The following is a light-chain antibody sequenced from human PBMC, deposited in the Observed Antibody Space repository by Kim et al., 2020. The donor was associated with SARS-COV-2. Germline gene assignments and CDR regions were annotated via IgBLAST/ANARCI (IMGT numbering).Light chain of an antibody. V-gene: IGKV3D-15*01. J-gene: IGKJ5*01. Sequence: VTTRERATLSCRASQSVSTNLAWYQQQPGQAPRLLIYGASTRATGIPARFSGSGSGTEFTLTISSLQSEDFAVYYCQQYNTWLITFGQGTRLEIK. CDR2: GAS. CDR1: QSVSTN. CDR3: QQYNTWLIT.